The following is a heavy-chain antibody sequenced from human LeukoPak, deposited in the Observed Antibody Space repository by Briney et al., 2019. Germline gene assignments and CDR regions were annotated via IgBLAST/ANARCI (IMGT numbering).Heavy chain of an antibody. CDR1: GFTFSYAW. Sequence: GESLRLSCAASGFTFSYAWMSWVRQTPGKGREWVGRIKSKRDGGTADSAAPVKGRFTISRHDSKNTVYLQMNSLKAEDTAVYYCTTDLGSGSLFDYWGQGILVTVSS. J-gene: IGHJ4*02. V-gene: IGHV3-15*01. CDR3: TTDLGSGSLFDY. CDR2: IKSKRDGGTA. D-gene: IGHD1-26*01.